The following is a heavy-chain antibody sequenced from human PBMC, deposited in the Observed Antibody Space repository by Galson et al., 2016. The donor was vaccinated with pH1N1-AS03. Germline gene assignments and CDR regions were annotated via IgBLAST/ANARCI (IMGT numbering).Heavy chain of an antibody. V-gene: IGHV4-61*01. CDR3: ARDRQLWPHYYPLDV. J-gene: IGHJ6*02. Sequence: TLSLTCSVSGAPITSGSHYWTWIRQLPGKGLEWIGYIYYSGATKFNPSLATRVTMSVDRSKSTFSLNLMPVTAADTAVYYCARDRQLWPHYYPLDVWGQGTTVTVSS. CDR1: GAPITSGSHY. D-gene: IGHD3-22*01. CDR2: IYYSGAT.